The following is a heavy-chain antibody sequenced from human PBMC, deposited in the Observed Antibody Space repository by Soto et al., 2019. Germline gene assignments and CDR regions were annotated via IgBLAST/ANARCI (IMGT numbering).Heavy chain of an antibody. V-gene: IGHV3-23*01. D-gene: IGHD3-16*01. CDR2: VSHAGTYT. CDR3: VKYTVTEDVGES. CDR1: GFTFSSYA. Sequence: EVQLLESGGDVVRPGGSLRLSCAASGFTFSSYAMGWVRQAPGKGLEWVAGVSHAGTYTFYADSVRGRFSISRDNSRDTVDLYMNAMRGDDTAVYFCVKYTVTEDVGESWGQGTLVSVSS. J-gene: IGHJ5*02.